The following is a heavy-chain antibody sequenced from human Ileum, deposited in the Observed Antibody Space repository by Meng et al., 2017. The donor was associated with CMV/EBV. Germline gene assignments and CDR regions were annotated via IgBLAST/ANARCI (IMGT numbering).Heavy chain of an antibody. J-gene: IGHJ4*02. CDR3: ARDFKWHIDY. D-gene: IGHD2-21*01. CDR2: IHYDGSSI. CDR1: GFTFSDYG. V-gene: IGHV3-30*02. Sequence: GSLRLSCAASGFTFSDYGMHWVRQAPGKGLEWVTFIHYDGSSIDYADSVKGRFTISRDNSKNTLYLQMNSLRPEDTAVYFCARDFKWHIDYWGQGMLVTVSS.